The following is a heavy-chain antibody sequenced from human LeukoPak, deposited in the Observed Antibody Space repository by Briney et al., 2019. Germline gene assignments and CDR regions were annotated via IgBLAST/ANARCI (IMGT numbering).Heavy chain of an antibody. J-gene: IGHJ4*01. CDR1: GYTFTGYY. Sequence: ASVNVSCKGSGYTFTGYYLHWVRQAPGQGLEWMGCINPNTGATSYAQRFYGGVTMTMETSGSTAYMELSRLTSEDTAMSYCARGLQVVVPAINYFDYWGHGTLLTVSS. D-gene: IGHD2-15*01. CDR3: ARGLQVVVPAINYFDY. CDR2: INPNTGAT. V-gene: IGHV1-2*02.